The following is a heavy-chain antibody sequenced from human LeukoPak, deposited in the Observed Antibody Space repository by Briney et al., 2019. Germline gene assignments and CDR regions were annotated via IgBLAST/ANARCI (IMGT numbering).Heavy chain of an antibody. J-gene: IGHJ6*03. CDR2: IYYSGST. V-gene: IGHV4-39*01. Sequence: SETLSLTCTVSGGSISSSSYYWGWIRQPPGKGLEWIGSIYYSGSTYYNPSLKSRVTISVDTSKNQFSLKLSSVTAADTAVYYCARVIAVVHSLYYYYYMDVWGKGTTVTISS. D-gene: IGHD6-19*01. CDR3: ARVIAVVHSLYYYYYMDV. CDR1: GGSISSSSYY.